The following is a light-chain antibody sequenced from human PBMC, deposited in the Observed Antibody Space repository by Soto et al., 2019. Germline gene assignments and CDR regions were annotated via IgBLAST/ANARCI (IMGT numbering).Light chain of an antibody. CDR3: SSYASSSPFV. Sequence: QSALTQPASVSGSPGQSITISCTGTGSDVGGYKYVSWYQQLPGKAPKLMIYDVSYRPSGVSDRFSGSKSGITASLIISGLQAEDEADYYCSSYASSSPFVFGTGTKVTVL. J-gene: IGLJ1*01. CDR2: DVS. CDR1: GSDVGGYKY. V-gene: IGLV2-14*01.